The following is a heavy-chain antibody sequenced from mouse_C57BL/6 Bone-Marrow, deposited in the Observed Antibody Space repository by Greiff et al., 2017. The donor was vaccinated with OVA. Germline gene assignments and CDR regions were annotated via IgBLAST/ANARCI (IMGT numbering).Heavy chain of an antibody. CDR1: GYTFTGYW. J-gene: IGHJ3*01. Sequence: QVQLQQSGAELMKPGASVKLSCKATGYTFTGYWIEWVKQRPGHGLEWIGEILPGSGSTNYNEKFKGKATFTADTSSNTAYMQLSSLTTEDSAIYDCARNPHYYGSSYWFAYWGQGTLVTVSA. CDR2: ILPGSGST. V-gene: IGHV1-9*01. CDR3: ARNPHYYGSSYWFAY. D-gene: IGHD1-1*01.